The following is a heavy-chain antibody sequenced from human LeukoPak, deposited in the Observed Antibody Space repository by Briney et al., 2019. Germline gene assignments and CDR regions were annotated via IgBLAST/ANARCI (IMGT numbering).Heavy chain of an antibody. Sequence: SETLSLTCAVSGGSISSGGYSWSWIRQPPGKGLEWIGYIYHSGSTYYNPSLKSRVTISVDTSKNQFSLKLSSVTAADTAVYYCARAPAEWFDPWGQGTLVTVSS. CDR2: IYHSGST. V-gene: IGHV4-30-2*05. J-gene: IGHJ5*02. CDR3: ARAPAEWFDP. CDR1: GGSISSGGYS.